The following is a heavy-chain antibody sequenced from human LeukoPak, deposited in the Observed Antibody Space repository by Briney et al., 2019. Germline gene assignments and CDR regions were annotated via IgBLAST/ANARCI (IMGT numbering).Heavy chain of an antibody. CDR3: ARESPPADY. Sequence: PSETLSLTCSVSGYSIKSGYFWAWIRQPPGKGPEWIGSIHHGGTTYYNPSLKNRVTISVDTSKNQFSLKLSAVTAADTAVFYCARESPPADYWGQGTLVTVSS. V-gene: IGHV4-38-2*02. J-gene: IGHJ4*02. CDR2: IHHGGTT. CDR1: GYSIKSGYF.